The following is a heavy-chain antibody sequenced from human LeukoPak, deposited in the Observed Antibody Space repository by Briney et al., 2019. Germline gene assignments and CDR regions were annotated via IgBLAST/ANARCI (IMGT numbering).Heavy chain of an antibody. CDR1: GYTFTSYG. Sequence: DSVKVSCKASGYTFTSYGISWVRQAPGQGLEWMGWISAYNGNTNYAQKLQGRVTMTTDTSTSTAYMELRSLRSDDTAVYYCARVVIWFGELLGPMDVWGKGTTVTVSS. D-gene: IGHD3-10*01. V-gene: IGHV1-18*01. CDR3: ARVVIWFGELLGPMDV. J-gene: IGHJ6*03. CDR2: ISAYNGNT.